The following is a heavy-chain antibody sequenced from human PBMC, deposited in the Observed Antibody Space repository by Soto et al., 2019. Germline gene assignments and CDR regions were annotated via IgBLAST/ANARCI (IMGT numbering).Heavy chain of an antibody. Sequence: EVQLVESGGGLVQPGGSLRLSCGASGFTFGDYWMTWVRQAPGKGLEWVANMNQDGNERFYVDSVKGRFTISRDNAKNSLYLQMNGLRAEDTAVYYCASLRISYAVDVWGQGTTVTVSS. V-gene: IGHV3-7*05. CDR1: GFTFGDYW. J-gene: IGHJ6*02. D-gene: IGHD3-10*01. CDR3: ASLRISYAVDV. CDR2: MNQDGNER.